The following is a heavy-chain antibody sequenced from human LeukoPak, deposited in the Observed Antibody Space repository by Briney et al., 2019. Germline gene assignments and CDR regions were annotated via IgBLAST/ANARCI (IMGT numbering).Heavy chain of an antibody. V-gene: IGHV4-39*01. D-gene: IGHD2-21*02. CDR2: VHYSGTP. CDR1: GGSITSTNDH. Sequence: SETLSLTCTVSGGSITSTNDHWDWIRQPPGKGLEWIGSVHYSGTPYYNPSLKSRVTMSVDTSKNQFSLKVTSATAADTAAYYCARRLSYYDYWGQGTLVTVSS. CDR3: ARRLSYYDY. J-gene: IGHJ4*02.